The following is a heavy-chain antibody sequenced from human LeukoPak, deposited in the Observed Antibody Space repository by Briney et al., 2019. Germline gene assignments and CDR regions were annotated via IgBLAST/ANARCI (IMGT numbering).Heavy chain of an antibody. V-gene: IGHV3-33*01. J-gene: IGHJ4*02. CDR3: ARDPDSSSWYSRGFNFDY. Sequence: GGSLRLSCAASGFTFSSYGMHWVRQAPDKGLEWVAVIWYDGSNKYYADSVKGRFTISRDNSKNTLYLQMNSLRAEDTAVYYCARDPDSSSWYSRGFNFDYWGQGTLVTVSS. CDR2: IWYDGSNK. CDR1: GFTFSSYG. D-gene: IGHD6-13*01.